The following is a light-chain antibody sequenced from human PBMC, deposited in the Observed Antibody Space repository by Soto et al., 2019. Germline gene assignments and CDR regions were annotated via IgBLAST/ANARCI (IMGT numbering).Light chain of an antibody. V-gene: IGKV3-20*01. CDR2: GAS. CDR3: QQCDTSPWT. Sequence: EIALTQSPDTLSLSPGERATLSCRASQSVSSYLAWYQQKPGQAPRLLIYGASSRATGIPDRFSGSGSGTDFTLAIIRLEPGDSAVYFCQQCDTSPWTFGQGTKVDIK. J-gene: IGKJ1*01. CDR1: QSVSSY.